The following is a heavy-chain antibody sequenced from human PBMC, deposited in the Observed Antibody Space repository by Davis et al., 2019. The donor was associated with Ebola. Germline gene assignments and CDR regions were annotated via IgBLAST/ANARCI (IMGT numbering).Heavy chain of an antibody. CDR1: GFTFSDYF. Sequence: PGGSLRLSCAASGFTFSDYFMSWIRQVPGKGLEWVSHISSDSGTIYSADSVKGRFTISRDTAKNTLYLQMSSLRAEDTAVYYCASLYGGYWGQGTLVTVSS. V-gene: IGHV3-11*04. CDR2: ISSDSGTI. D-gene: IGHD3-16*01. CDR3: ASLYGGY. J-gene: IGHJ4*02.